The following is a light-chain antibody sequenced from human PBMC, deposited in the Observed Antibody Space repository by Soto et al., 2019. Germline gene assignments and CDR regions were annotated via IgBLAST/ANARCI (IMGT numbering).Light chain of an antibody. CDR2: GAS. CDR1: QSVSTD. V-gene: IGKV3D-15*01. Sequence: EIVMTQSPATLSVSLGGRATLSCRASQSVSTDLAWYQQRPGQAPRLLIYGASSRATGIPDRFSGSGSGTDFTLTISRLEPEDFAVYYCQQYNDWPETFGQGTKVDI. J-gene: IGKJ1*01. CDR3: QQYNDWPET.